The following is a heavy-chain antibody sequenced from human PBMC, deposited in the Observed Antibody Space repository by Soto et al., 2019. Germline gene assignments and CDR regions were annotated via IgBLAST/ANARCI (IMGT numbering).Heavy chain of an antibody. J-gene: IGHJ4*02. D-gene: IGHD2-15*01. CDR2: IYYSGST. CDR1: GGSISSSSYY. CDR3: ASYHIVVVVAATQKPDY. V-gene: IGHV4-39*01. Sequence: PSETLSLTCTVSGGSISSSSYYWGWIRQPPGKGLEWIGSIYYSGSTYYNPSLKSRVTISVDTSKNQFSLKLSCVTAADTAVYYCASYHIVVVVAATQKPDYWGQGTLVTVSS.